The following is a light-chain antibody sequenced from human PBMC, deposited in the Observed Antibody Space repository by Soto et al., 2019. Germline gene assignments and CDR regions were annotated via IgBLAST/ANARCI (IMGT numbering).Light chain of an antibody. CDR3: PQSFTAPRN. V-gene: IGKV1-39*01. CDR1: QSISNY. Sequence: DIQMTQSPSSLSASVGDGVTITCRASQSISNYLNWYQQKPGKAPRLLIYAASNLQSGVPSRFSGSRSGTDFTLTISSLQPEDFATYYCPQSFTAPRNFGQGTKLEIK. CDR2: AAS. J-gene: IGKJ2*01.